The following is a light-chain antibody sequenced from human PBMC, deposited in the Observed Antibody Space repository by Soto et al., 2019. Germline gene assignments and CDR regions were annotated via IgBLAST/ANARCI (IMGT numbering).Light chain of an antibody. Sequence: SVLTQPRSVSGSPGQSVTISCTGTSSDVGGYNYVSWYQQHPGKAPKLMIFDVSKWPSGVPDRFSGSKSGNMASLTISGLQAEDEADYYCCSFAGTYTYVFGTGTKVTVL. V-gene: IGLV2-11*01. CDR1: SSDVGGYNY. J-gene: IGLJ1*01. CDR2: DVS. CDR3: CSFAGTYTYV.